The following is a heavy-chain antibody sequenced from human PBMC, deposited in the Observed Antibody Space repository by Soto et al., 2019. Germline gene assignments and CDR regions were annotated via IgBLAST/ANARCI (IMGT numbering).Heavy chain of an antibody. V-gene: IGHV1-69*13. Sequence: VTLSCKASGRTFSSETITWARQAPGQGLEWMGGIIPITDTANYAQNCQGRVTITADESTSTVYMELSSLRSEDTAVYYCATLVPAPIKLFPRLGWFDPWGQGTVVTVSS. J-gene: IGHJ5*02. D-gene: IGHD2-2*02. CDR1: GRTFSSET. CDR3: ATLVPAPIKLFPRLGWFDP. CDR2: IIPITDTA.